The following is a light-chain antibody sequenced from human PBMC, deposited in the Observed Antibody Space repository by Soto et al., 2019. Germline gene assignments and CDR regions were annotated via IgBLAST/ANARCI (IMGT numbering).Light chain of an antibody. CDR1: SSDVGGYNY. CDR2: EVS. CDR3: STYTGSNTLV. V-gene: IGLV2-14*01. J-gene: IGLJ2*01. Sequence: QSALTQPASVSGSPGQSITISCTGTSSDVGGYNYVSWYQQHPGKAPKVMIYEVSNRPSGVSNRFSGSKSVNTASLTISGLQAEDEADYYCSTYTGSNTLVFGGGTKLTVL.